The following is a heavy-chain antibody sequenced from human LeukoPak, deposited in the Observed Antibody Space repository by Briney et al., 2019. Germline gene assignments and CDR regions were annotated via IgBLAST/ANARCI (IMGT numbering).Heavy chain of an antibody. CDR1: GFTFSSYA. D-gene: IGHD6-19*01. CDR2: IKQDGSEK. Sequence: PGGSLRLSCAASGFTFSSYAMTWVRQAPGKGLEWVANIKQDGSEKYYVDSVKGRFTISRDNAKNSLYLQMNSLRAEDTAVYYCARDTLSDRIAVAGELDYWGQGTLVTVSS. CDR3: ARDTLSDRIAVAGELDY. V-gene: IGHV3-7*01. J-gene: IGHJ4*02.